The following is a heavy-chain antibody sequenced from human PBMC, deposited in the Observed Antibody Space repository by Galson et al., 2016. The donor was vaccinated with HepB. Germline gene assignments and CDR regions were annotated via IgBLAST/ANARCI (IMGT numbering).Heavy chain of an antibody. V-gene: IGHV3-23*01. D-gene: IGHD3-22*01. Sequence: SLRLSCAASGFTFSNYAMSWVRQAPGKGLEWVPTISTSGDRTYCAVSVKGRFTISRDNSKDTLYLQMNSLKAEDTAVYYWAKKSSGNYPFDYWGQGSLVTVSS. CDR2: ISTSGDRT. CDR3: AKKSSGNYPFDY. CDR1: GFTFSNYA. J-gene: IGHJ4*02.